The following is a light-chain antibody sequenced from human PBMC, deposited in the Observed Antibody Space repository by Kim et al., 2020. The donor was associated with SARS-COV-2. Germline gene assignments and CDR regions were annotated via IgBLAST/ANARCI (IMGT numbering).Light chain of an antibody. V-gene: IGKV2-28*01. CDR1: QSLLHSNGYNY. J-gene: IGKJ4*01. CDR3: MQALQTPLT. CDR2: LGS. Sequence: PASTSCRSSQSLLHSNGYNYLDWYLQKPGQSPQLLIYLGSNRAAGVPDRFSGSGSGTDFTLKISRVEAEDVGVYYCMQALQTPLTFGGGTKVDIK.